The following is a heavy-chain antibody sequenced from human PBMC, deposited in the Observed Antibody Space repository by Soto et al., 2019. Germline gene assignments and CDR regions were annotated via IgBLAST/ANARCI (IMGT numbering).Heavy chain of an antibody. CDR2: ISGSGGST. D-gene: IGHD3-16*01. CDR3: AKKPQGGKGAPAGY. Sequence: EVQLLESGGGLVQPGGSLRLSCAASGFTFSSYAMSWVRQAPGKGLEWVSAISGSGGSTYYADSVKGRFTISRDNSKNPLNLQRNSGRAGDAALYYCAKKPQGGKGAPAGYGGQGPLVPVSS. J-gene: IGHJ4*02. V-gene: IGHV3-23*01. CDR1: GFTFSSYA.